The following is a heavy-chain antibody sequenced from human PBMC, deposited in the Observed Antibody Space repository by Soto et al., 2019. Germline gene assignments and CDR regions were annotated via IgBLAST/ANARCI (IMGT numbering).Heavy chain of an antibody. Sequence: QVQLVQSGAEVKKPGSSVKVSCKASGGTFTSYAISWVRQAPGQGLEWMGGIIPIFDTANYARKFRGRVTISADETTRTAYMELSSLRSEDTAVYYCARDLFLHGGQMRDSMDVWGQGTTVTVSS. J-gene: IGHJ6*02. CDR1: GGTFTSYA. V-gene: IGHV1-69*01. CDR3: ARDLFLHGGQMRDSMDV. D-gene: IGHD2-15*01. CDR2: IIPIFDTA.